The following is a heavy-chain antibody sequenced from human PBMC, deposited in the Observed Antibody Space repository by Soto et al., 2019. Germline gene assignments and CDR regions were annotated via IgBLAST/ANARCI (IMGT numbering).Heavy chain of an antibody. CDR1: GFTLSSYA. CDR3: VKEGYDILTGYYYYYYMDV. CDR2: ISSNGGST. V-gene: IGHV3-64D*09. D-gene: IGHD3-9*01. J-gene: IGHJ6*03. Sequence: GGSLRLSCSASGFTLSSYAMHWVRQAPGKGLEYVSAISSNGGSTYYADSVKGRFTISRDNSKNTLYLQMSSLRAEDSAVYYCVKEGYDILTGYYYYYYMDVWGKGTTVTVSS.